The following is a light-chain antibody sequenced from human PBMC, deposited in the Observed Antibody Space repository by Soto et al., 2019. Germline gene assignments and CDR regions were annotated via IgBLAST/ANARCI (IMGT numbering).Light chain of an antibody. CDR3: QQRLSWPIT. J-gene: IGKJ5*01. V-gene: IGKV3-11*01. CDR2: ATS. Sequence: EIVLTQSPATLSLSAGERATLSCRASQSVGNQLGWYQQKPGQAPRLLIFATSNRATGIPARFSGSGSGTDFTLTISSLEPEDFAVYYCQQRLSWPITFGQGTRLEIK. CDR1: QSVGNQ.